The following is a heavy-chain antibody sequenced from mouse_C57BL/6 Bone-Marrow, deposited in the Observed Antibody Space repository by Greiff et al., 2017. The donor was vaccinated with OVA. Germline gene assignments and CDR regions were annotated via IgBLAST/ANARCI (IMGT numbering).Heavy chain of an antibody. CDR2: IRNKANGYTT. Sequence: EVMLVESGGGLVQPGASLRLSCAASGFTFTDYYMSWVRQPPGQAPEWLALIRNKANGYTTEYTASVKGRFTISRDNSQNILYLEMNTLRAEDSANYYGVKAEAYYSNEDYYDMDYWGQGTSVTVSS. CDR3: VKAEAYYSNEDYYDMDY. J-gene: IGHJ4*01. CDR1: GFTFTDYY. V-gene: IGHV7-4*01. D-gene: IGHD2-5*01.